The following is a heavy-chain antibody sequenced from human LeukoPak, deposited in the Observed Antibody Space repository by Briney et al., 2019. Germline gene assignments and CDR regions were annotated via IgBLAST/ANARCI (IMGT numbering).Heavy chain of an antibody. D-gene: IGHD6-13*01. V-gene: IGHV4-34*01. J-gene: IGHJ4*02. CDR2: INHSGST. CDR1: GGSFSGYY. Sequence: PSETLSPTCAVYGGSFSGYYWSWIRQPPGKGLEWIGEINHSGSTNYNPSLKSRVTISVDTSKNQFSLKLSSVTAADTAVYYCATSATAAAPDYWGQGTLVTVSS. CDR3: ATSATAAAPDY.